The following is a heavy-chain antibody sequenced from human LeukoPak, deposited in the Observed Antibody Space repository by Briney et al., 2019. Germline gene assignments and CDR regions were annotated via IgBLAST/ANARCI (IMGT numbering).Heavy chain of an antibody. CDR1: GGSISSGGYY. CDR2: IYYSGST. D-gene: IGHD5-18*01. J-gene: IGHJ5*02. CDR3: ARGYSYGYYWFDP. Sequence: SQTLSLTCTVSGGSISSGGYYWSWIRQHPGKGLEWIEYIYYSGSTYYNPSLKSRVTISVDTSKNQFSLKLSSVTAADTAVYYCARGYSYGYYWFDPWGQGTLVTVSS. V-gene: IGHV4-31*03.